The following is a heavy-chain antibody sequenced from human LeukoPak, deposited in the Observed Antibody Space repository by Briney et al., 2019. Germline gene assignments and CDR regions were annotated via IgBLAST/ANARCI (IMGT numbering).Heavy chain of an antibody. CDR1: GYTFTSYG. V-gene: IGHV1-18*01. J-gene: IGHJ4*02. CDR3: ERQYSSSLRGSFDY. Sequence: ASVKVSCKASGYTFTSYGISWVRQAPGQGLEWMGWISAYNGNTNYAQKLQGRVTMTTDTSTSTAYMELRSLRSDDTAVYYCERQYSSSLRGSFDYWGQGTLVTVSS. CDR2: ISAYNGNT. D-gene: IGHD6-13*01.